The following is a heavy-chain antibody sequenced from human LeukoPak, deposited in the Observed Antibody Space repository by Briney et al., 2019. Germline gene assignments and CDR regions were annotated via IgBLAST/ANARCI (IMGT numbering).Heavy chain of an antibody. CDR1: GDSVSSNSAA. CDR3: ARDQLGGRANTDYYFDY. V-gene: IGHV6-1*01. J-gene: IGHJ4*02. CDR2: TYYRSKWYN. Sequence: SQTLSLTCAISGDSVSSNSAAWNWVRQSPSRGLEWLGRTYYRSKWYNDYAVSVKSRITINPDTSKNQFSLQLNSVTPEDTAVYYCARDQLGGRANTDYYFDYWGQGTLVTVSS. D-gene: IGHD2-15*01.